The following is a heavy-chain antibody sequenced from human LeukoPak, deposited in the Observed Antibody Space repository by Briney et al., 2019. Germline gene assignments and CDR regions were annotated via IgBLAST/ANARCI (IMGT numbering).Heavy chain of an antibody. J-gene: IGHJ4*02. CDR2: IKQDGSEI. D-gene: IGHD2-21*01. V-gene: IGHV3-7*04. CDR3: ARDSDIDY. Sequence: PGGSLRLSCAASGFTFSRYWMTWVRQAPGKGPEWVANIKQDGSEIHYVDSVKGRFTISRDNAKNSLYLQMNSLRAEDTAVYYCARDSDIDYWGQGTLVTVSS. CDR1: GFTFSRYW.